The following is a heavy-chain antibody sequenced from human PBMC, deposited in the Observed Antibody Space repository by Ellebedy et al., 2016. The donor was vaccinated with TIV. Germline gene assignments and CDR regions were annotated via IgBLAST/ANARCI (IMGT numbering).Heavy chain of an antibody. CDR1: GGSFSGYY. J-gene: IGHJ5*02. CDR2: INHSGST. CDR3: ARHREDCSGGSCYINWFDP. D-gene: IGHD2-15*01. V-gene: IGHV4-34*01. Sequence: SETLSLXXAVYGGSFSGYYWSWIRQPPGKGLEWIGEINHSGSTNYNPSLKSRVTISVDTSKNQFSLKLSSVTAADTAVYYCARHREDCSGGSCYINWFDPWGQGTLVTVSS.